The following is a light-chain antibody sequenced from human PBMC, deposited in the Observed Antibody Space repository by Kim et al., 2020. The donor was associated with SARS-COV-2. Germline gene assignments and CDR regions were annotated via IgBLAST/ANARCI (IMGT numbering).Light chain of an antibody. CDR3: QQYYSTPFT. J-gene: IGKJ4*01. V-gene: IGKV4-1*01. Sequence: DIVMNQSPDSLAVSLGERATIDCKSSQNVLYSSNNKNYLAWYQQKPGQPPKLLIYWASTRESGVPDRFSGSGSGTDFTLTISSLQAEDVAVYYCQQYYSTPFTFGGGTKVDIK. CDR2: WAS. CDR1: QNVLYSSNNKNY.